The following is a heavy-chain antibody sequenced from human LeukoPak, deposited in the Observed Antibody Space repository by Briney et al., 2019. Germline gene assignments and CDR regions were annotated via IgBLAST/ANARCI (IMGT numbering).Heavy chain of an antibody. D-gene: IGHD6-19*01. CDR2: ISSSGSTI. J-gene: IGHJ4*02. CDR3: ASLAVAGDYFDY. V-gene: IGHV3-48*03. Sequence: GSLRLSCAASGFTCSSYETNWVRQVPGKGLEWVSYISSSGSTIYYADSVKGRFTISRDNAKNSLYLQMNSLRAEDTAVYYCASLAVAGDYFDYWGQGTLVTVSS. CDR1: GFTCSSYE.